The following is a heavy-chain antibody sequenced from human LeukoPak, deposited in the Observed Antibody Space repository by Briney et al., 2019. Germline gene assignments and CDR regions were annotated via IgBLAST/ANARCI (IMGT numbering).Heavy chain of an antibody. J-gene: IGHJ4*02. CDR3: AREAVVVVAPRPYYFDY. Sequence: ASVKVSCKASGGTFSSYAISWVRQAPGQGLEWRGGINPIIDTANYAQRFPGRVTITADASTSTAYMELSSLRSEDTAVYYCAREAVVVVAPRPYYFDYWGQGTLVTVSS. CDR2: INPIIDTA. V-gene: IGHV1-69*13. D-gene: IGHD2-15*01. CDR1: GGTFSSYA.